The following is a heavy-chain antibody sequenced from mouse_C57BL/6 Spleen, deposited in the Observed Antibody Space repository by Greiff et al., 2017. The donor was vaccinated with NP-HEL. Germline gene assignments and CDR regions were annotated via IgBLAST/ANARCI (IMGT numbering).Heavy chain of an antibody. Sequence: VQLQQPGAELVKPGASVKMSCKASGYTFTSYWITWVKQRPGQGLEWIGDIYPGSGSTNYNEKFKSKATLTVDTSSSTAYMQLSSLTSEDSAVYYCAREGIYGNYSYAMDYWGQGTSVTVSS. CDR2: IYPGSGST. CDR1: GYTFTSYW. J-gene: IGHJ4*01. V-gene: IGHV1-55*01. CDR3: AREGIYGNYSYAMDY. D-gene: IGHD2-1*01.